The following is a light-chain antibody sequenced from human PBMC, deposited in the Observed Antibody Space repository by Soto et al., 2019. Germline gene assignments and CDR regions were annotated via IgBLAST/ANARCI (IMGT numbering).Light chain of an antibody. CDR3: QHYNSWPWT. V-gene: IGKV3-15*01. J-gene: IGKJ1*01. CDR1: QSVSSH. CDR2: GAS. Sequence: VLTQSPATLSVSPGESATLSCRASQSVSSHLAWYHQKPGQAPRLLIYGASTRATVSPARFSGSGSGTEFTLPISSLHSEDFVVYYWQHYNSWPWTFGQGTKVEIK.